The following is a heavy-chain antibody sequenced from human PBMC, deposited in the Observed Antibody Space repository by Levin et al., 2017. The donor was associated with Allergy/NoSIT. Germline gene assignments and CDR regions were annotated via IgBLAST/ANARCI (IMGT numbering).Heavy chain of an antibody. CDR2: IKSKTDGGAT. CDR1: GFTFSNAW. Sequence: GGSLRLSCAASGFTFSNAWMSWVRQAPGKGLEWVGRIKSKTDGGATDYAAPVKGRFTISRDDSKNTLYLQMSSLTTEDTSVYYGATDPIILAGYGSHDDYLESRGKGTSVTVAA. V-gene: IGHV3-15*01. D-gene: IGHD3-9*01. CDR3: ATDPIILAGYGSHDDYLES. J-gene: IGHJ6*04.